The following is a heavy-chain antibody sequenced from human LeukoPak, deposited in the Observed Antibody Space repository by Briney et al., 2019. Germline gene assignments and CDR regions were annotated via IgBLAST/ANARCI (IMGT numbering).Heavy chain of an antibody. CDR2: INPSGGST. CDR1: GYTFTNSA. Sequence: ASVKVSCKVSGYTFTNSAFSWVRQAPGRGLEWMGIINPSGGSTTYAQKFQGRVTMTRDTSTSTVYMELSSLRSEDTAIYYCAREYCSGGSCYSSDYWGQGTLVTVSS. D-gene: IGHD2-15*01. V-gene: IGHV1-46*01. CDR3: AREYCSGGSCYSSDY. J-gene: IGHJ4*02.